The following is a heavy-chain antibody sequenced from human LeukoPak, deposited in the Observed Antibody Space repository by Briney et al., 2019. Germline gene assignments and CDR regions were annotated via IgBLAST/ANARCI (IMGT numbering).Heavy chain of an antibody. D-gene: IGHD3-10*01. Sequence: ASVKVSCKASGYTFTSYAIHWVRQDPGQRLEWMGWINAGNGNTKYSQKFQGRVTITRDTSASTAYMELSSLRSEDTAVYYCARDPVWFGELLSPLYWGQGTLVTVSS. CDR3: ARDPVWFGELLSPLY. V-gene: IGHV1-3*01. CDR2: INAGNGNT. CDR1: GYTFTSYA. J-gene: IGHJ4*02.